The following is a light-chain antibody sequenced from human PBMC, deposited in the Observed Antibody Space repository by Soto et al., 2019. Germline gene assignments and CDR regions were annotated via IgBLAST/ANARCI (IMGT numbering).Light chain of an antibody. V-gene: IGKV3-20*01. CDR3: QQYGSSPGT. CDR1: QSVSSSY. CDR2: GAS. J-gene: IGKJ1*01. Sequence: EIVLTQSPGTLSLSPGERATLSCRASQSVSSSYLAWYQQKPGQAPRLLIYGASSSATGIPDRFSGSGSGTDCTLTISRLEPEDFAVYYCQQYGSSPGTFGQGTKVEIK.